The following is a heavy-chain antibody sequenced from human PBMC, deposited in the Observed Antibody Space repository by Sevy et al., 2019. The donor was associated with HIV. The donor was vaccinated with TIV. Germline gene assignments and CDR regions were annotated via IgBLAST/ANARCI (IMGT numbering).Heavy chain of an antibody. V-gene: IGHV3-23*01. CDR2: ISGSGGST. Sequence: GGSLRLSCAASGFIFRGYAMAWVRQTPGKGLQWVSAISGSGGSTYYEDSVKGRFTISRDNSMNTLFLEMNNLRVEDTAVYYGAKDGRPAGFDDWGQGTLATVSS. CDR1: GFIFRGYA. CDR3: AKDGRPAGFDD. J-gene: IGHJ4*02. D-gene: IGHD2-15*01.